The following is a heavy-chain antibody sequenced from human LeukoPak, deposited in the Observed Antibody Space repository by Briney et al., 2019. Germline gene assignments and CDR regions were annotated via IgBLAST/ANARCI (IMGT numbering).Heavy chain of an antibody. Sequence: PPGGSLRLSCAAAGFTFSDYGMNWVRQAPGKGLEWVSGISGSGISTYYADSVKGRFTISRDNSKNTLYLQMNSLRVEDTAVYYCAKDPYYYDSSGYYYGSTHDYWGQGTLVTVSS. CDR3: AKDPYYYDSSGYYYGSTHDY. D-gene: IGHD3-22*01. CDR1: GFTFSDYG. CDR2: ISGSGIST. V-gene: IGHV3-23*01. J-gene: IGHJ4*02.